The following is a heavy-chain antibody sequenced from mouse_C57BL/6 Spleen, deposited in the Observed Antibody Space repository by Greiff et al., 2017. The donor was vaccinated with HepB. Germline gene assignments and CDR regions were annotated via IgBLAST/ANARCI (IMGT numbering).Heavy chain of an antibody. Sequence: VQLQQPGAELVRPGPSVKLSCKASGYTFTSYWMHWVKQRPGQGLEWIGVIDPSDSYTNYNQKFKGKATLTVDTSSSTAYMQLSSLTSEDSAVYYCARSHGYYYAMDYWGQGTSVTVSS. CDR2: IDPSDSYT. CDR1: GYTFTSYW. V-gene: IGHV1-59*01. D-gene: IGHD2-2*01. CDR3: ARSHGYYYAMDY. J-gene: IGHJ4*01.